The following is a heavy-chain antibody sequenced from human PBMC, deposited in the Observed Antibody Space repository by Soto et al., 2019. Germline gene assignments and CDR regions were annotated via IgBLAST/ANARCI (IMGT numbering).Heavy chain of an antibody. Sequence: PSETLSITCTVSGGSISSGDYYWSWIRQPPGKGLEWIGYIYYSGSTYYNPSLKSRVTISVDTSKNQFSLKLSSVTAADTAVYYCARGEEHYYYYGMDVWGQGTTVTVSS. V-gene: IGHV4-30-4*01. CDR2: IYYSGST. J-gene: IGHJ6*02. D-gene: IGHD3-16*01. CDR3: ARGEEHYYYYGMDV. CDR1: GGSISSGDYY.